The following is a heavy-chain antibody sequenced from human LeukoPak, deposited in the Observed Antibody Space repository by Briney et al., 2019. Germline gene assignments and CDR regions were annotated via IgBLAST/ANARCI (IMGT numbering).Heavy chain of an antibody. Sequence: PGGSLRLSCAASGFTFSSYAMHWVRQAPGKGLEWVAVISYDGSNKYYADSVKGRFTISRDNSKNTLYLQMNSLRAEDTAVYYCARDRIAAVNWSDPWGQGTLVTVSS. V-gene: IGHV3-30*01. CDR1: GFTFSSYA. J-gene: IGHJ5*02. D-gene: IGHD6-13*01. CDR2: ISYDGSNK. CDR3: ARDRIAAVNWSDP.